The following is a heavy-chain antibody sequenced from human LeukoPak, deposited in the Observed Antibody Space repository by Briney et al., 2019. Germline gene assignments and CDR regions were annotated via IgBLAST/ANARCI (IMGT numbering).Heavy chain of an antibody. V-gene: IGHV4-39*01. J-gene: IGHJ5*02. CDR3: AGPSIAMIVVVPA. CDR1: GGSISRSSYY. D-gene: IGHD3-22*01. CDR2: IYYSGCT. Sequence: KTSETLSLTCTVSGGSISRSSYYWGWIRQPPGKGLEWIGSIYYSGCTYYNPSRKSRFTISVDTSKNQFSLKLSSVTAADTAVYYCAGPSIAMIVVVPAWGQGTLVTVSS.